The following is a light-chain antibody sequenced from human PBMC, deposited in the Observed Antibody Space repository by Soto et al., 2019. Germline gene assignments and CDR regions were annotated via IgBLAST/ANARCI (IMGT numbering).Light chain of an antibody. Sequence: DIQMTQSPSSLSASVGDRVTITCRASPDISNYLNCYQQRPGKAPKLLIYDASNLERGVPSRFSGTRSGTHFTFAITSLQPEDVATYYCQQSDSLPITFGQGTRLEI. J-gene: IGKJ5*01. CDR1: PDISNY. CDR2: DAS. V-gene: IGKV1-33*01. CDR3: QQSDSLPIT.